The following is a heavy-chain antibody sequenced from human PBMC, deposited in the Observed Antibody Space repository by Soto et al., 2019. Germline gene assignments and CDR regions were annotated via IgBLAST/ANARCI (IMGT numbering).Heavy chain of an antibody. Sequence: SETLSITCTVSGGSISSYYWSWIRQPPGKGLEWIGYIYYSGSTNYNPSLKSRVTISVDKSKNQFSLKLSSVTAADTAVYYCARDLGSPNAFDIWGQRTMVTVSS. D-gene: IGHD7-27*01. J-gene: IGHJ3*02. CDR2: IYYSGST. V-gene: IGHV4-59*12. CDR1: GGSISSYY. CDR3: ARDLGSPNAFDI.